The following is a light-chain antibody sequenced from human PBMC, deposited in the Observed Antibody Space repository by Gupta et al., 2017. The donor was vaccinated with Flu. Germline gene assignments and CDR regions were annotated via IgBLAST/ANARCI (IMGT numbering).Light chain of an antibody. J-gene: IGKJ4*02. CDR3: QQICSTPPT. V-gene: IGKV1-39*01. CDR2: TAS. CDR1: QSSGNY. Sequence: PSSLSASVEDRVTFTCRTSQSSGNYLNWYQQKPGKAPKLLIYTASSLQSGVPSRFSGSGSGADFSLTISTLQPEDFATYYCQQICSTPPTFGGGTVVEIK.